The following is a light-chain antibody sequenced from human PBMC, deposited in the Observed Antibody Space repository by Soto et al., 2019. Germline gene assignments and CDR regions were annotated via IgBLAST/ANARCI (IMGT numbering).Light chain of an antibody. CDR2: KAS. V-gene: IGKV1-5*03. CDR1: QSISSW. Sequence: DIQMTQSPSTLSASVGDRVTITCRASQSISSWLAWYQQKPGKAPKLLIYKASSLESGVPSRFSGSGSGTEFNLTISSLQPDDFATYYCLQYNSYSPYTFGQGTTLEIK. CDR3: LQYNSYSPYT. J-gene: IGKJ2*01.